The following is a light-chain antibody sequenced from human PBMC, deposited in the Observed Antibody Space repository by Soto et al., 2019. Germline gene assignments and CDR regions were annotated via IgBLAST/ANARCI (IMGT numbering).Light chain of an antibody. CDR1: SSDVGNGYDS. Sequence: QSALTQPASVSGSPGQSITISCSGSSSDVGNGYDSVSWYQQHPGKAPKLIIYEVTNRPSGVSSRFSGSKSGNTASLTISGIQAQEEADYSSSSYTVSVAPYVFGTGTKVTVL. J-gene: IGLJ1*01. CDR2: EVT. V-gene: IGLV2-14*01. CDR3: SSYTVSVAPYV.